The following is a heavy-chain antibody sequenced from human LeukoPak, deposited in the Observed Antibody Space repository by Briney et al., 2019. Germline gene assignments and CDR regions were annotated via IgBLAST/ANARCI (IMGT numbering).Heavy chain of an antibody. CDR3: ARGGNVDIVAILGALDY. D-gene: IGHD5-12*01. J-gene: IGHJ4*02. CDR2: ISAYNGNT. Sequence: VASVKVSCKASGYTFTSYGISWVRQAPGQGLEWMGWISAYNGNTNYAQKLQGRVTMTTDTSTSTAYMELSSLRSEDTAVYYCARGGNVDIVAILGALDYWGQGTLVTVSS. CDR1: GYTFTSYG. V-gene: IGHV1-18*01.